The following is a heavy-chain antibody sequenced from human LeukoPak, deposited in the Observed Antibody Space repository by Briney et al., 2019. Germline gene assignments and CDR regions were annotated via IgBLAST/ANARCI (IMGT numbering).Heavy chain of an antibody. V-gene: IGHV3-74*01. CDR2: INSDGSIT. CDR1: GFTFSSYW. CDR3: AKGTHYYDSSGYYFYAFDI. D-gene: IGHD3-22*01. J-gene: IGHJ3*02. Sequence: GGSLRLSCAASGFTFSSYWMHWVRQAPGKGLVWVSRINSDGSITGYADSVKGRFTISRDNAKNSLYLQMNSLRAEDTALYYCAKGTHYYDSSGYYFYAFDIWGQGTMVTVSS.